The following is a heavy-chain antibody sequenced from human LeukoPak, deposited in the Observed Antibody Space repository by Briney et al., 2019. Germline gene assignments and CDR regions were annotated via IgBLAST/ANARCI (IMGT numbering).Heavy chain of an antibody. J-gene: IGHJ4*02. CDR1: GFTFSTFS. D-gene: IGHD2-2*01. Sequence: PGGSLRLSCAASGFTFSTFSMHWVRQAPGKGLEWVAVILYDGSTQYYADSVRGRFTASRDNSKDTLYLQMNSLRVEDTAVYYCARVDCRSTSCSPSDYWGQGTLVTVSS. V-gene: IGHV3-30*04. CDR2: ILYDGSTQ. CDR3: ARVDCRSTSCSPSDY.